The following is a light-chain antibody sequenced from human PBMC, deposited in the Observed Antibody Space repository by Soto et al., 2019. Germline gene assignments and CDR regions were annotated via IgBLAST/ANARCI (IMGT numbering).Light chain of an antibody. CDR3: QSYDSSLSGYV. J-gene: IGLJ1*01. CDR1: SSDVGSYYF. V-gene: IGLV2-11*01. Sequence: QSVLTQPRSVSGSPGQSVTISCTGTSSDVGSYYFVSWYQQHPGKAPKLLIYANTNRPSGVPDRFSGSKSGTSASLAITGLQAEDEADYYCQSYDSSLSGYVFGTGTKLTVL. CDR2: ANT.